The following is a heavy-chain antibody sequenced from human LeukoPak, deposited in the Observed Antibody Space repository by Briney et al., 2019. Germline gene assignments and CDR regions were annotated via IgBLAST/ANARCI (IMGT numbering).Heavy chain of an antibody. CDR3: VRPMTTTRNFEH. V-gene: IGHV3-30*03. Sequence: PGGSLRLSCAASGFTFSSQPMHWVRQTPGKGLEWVALISFDGKNKFYGDSVIGRFTISRDNTKNTLFLQMNSLRAEDMGLYYCVRPMTTTRNFEHWGQGTLVTVSS. CDR1: GFTFSSQP. J-gene: IGHJ4*02. D-gene: IGHD1-1*01. CDR2: ISFDGKNK.